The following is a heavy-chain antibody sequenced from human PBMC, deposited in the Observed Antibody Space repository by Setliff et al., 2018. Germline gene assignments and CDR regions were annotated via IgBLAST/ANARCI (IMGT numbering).Heavy chain of an antibody. CDR1: GFTFSSYE. J-gene: IGHJ3*02. CDR3: AREGNWNDGVDAFDI. V-gene: IGHV3-48*03. Sequence: GGSLRLSCAASGFTFSSYEMNWVRQAPGKGLEWVSYISNSGSTIYYADSVKGRFTISRDNAKNSLYLQMNSLRAEDTAVYYCAREGNWNDGVDAFDIWGQGTMVTVSS. CDR2: ISNSGSTI. D-gene: IGHD1-1*01.